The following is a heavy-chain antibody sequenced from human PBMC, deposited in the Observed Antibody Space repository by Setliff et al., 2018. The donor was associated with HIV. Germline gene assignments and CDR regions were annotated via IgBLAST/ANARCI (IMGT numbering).Heavy chain of an antibody. CDR3: ARNHYYGSGKNRWFDP. V-gene: IGHV4-38-2*01. D-gene: IGHD3-10*01. J-gene: IGHJ5*02. CDR2: SYHTGSK. CDR1: GYPIDSGFY. Sequence: SETLSLTCAVYGYPIDSGFYWGWIRQTPGKGLEWIASSYHTGSKYYNPSLKRRVTISVDTSKNQFSLKLTSVTAADTAVYYRARNHYYGSGKNRWFDPWGQVMLVTVSS.